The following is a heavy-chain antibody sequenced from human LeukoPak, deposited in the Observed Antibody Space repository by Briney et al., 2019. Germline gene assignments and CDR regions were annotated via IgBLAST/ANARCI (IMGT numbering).Heavy chain of an antibody. CDR1: GGSFSGYY. Sequence: SETLSLTCAVYGGSFSGYYWSWIRQPPGKGLEWIGEINHSGSTNYNPSLKSRVTISVDTSKNQFSVKLSSVTAADTAVYYCARFKYSSENWFDPWGQGTLVTVSS. J-gene: IGHJ5*02. CDR3: ARFKYSSENWFDP. D-gene: IGHD6-25*01. CDR2: INHSGST. V-gene: IGHV4-34*01.